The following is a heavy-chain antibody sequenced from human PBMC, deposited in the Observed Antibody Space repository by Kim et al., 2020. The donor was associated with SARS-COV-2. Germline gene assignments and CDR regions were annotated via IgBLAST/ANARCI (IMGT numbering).Heavy chain of an antibody. Sequence: NDYNPSLRSRVTLSLDTSKNQFSLTLRSMTAADTAIYFCASAYGDYEVDYWGQGTLVSVSS. J-gene: IGHJ4*02. CDR2: N. V-gene: IGHV4-59*01. CDR3: ASAYGDYEVDY. D-gene: IGHD2-21*02.